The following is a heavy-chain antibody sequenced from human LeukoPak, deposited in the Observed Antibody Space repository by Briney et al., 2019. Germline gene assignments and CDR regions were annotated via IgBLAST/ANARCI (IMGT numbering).Heavy chain of an antibody. J-gene: IGHJ4*02. Sequence: PSETLSLTCTVSGGSISSYYWSWIRQPPGKGLEWIGYIYYSGSTNYNPSFKSRVTISVDTSKNQFSLKLSSVTAADTAVYYCARYISRTSQVFDYWGQGTLVTVSS. CDR1: GGSISSYY. CDR3: ARYISRTSQVFDY. V-gene: IGHV4-59*01. CDR2: IYYSGST. D-gene: IGHD1-20*01.